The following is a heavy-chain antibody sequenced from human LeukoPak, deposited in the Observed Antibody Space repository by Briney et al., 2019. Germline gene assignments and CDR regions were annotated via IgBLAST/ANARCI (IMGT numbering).Heavy chain of an antibody. J-gene: IGHJ1*01. Sequence: GASVKVSCKTSGYTFSNYAMHWVRQAPGQRPEWLGWINAANGYAKYSQELQGRVIITRDTSANTAYMELSSLRSDDTAVYYCATDIVVVPAAANPEYFQHWGQGTLVTVSS. D-gene: IGHD2-2*01. CDR1: GYTFSNYA. CDR2: INAANGYA. V-gene: IGHV1-3*01. CDR3: ATDIVVVPAAANPEYFQH.